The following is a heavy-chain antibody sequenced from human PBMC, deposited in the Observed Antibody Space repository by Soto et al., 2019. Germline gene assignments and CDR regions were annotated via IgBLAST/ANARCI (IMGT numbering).Heavy chain of an antibody. CDR1: GFTFSSYG. D-gene: IGHD3-16*02. J-gene: IGHJ4*02. V-gene: IGHV3-30*18. CDR3: AKDFVITFGGVIVTNYFDY. Sequence: GGSLRLSCAASGFTFSSYGMHWVRQAPGKGLEWVAVISYDGSNKYYADSVKGRFTISRDNSKNTLYLQMNSLRAEDTAVYYCAKDFVITFGGVIVTNYFDYWGQGTLVTVSS. CDR2: ISYDGSNK.